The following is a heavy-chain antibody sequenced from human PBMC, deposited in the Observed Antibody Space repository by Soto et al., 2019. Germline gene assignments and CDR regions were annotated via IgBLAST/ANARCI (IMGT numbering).Heavy chain of an antibody. D-gene: IGHD6-19*01. J-gene: IGHJ4*02. CDR2: IIPNSGGT. V-gene: IGHV1-2*02. CDR1: GYTFSGFY. CDR3: ASAAVTGTAGLDF. Sequence: GASVKVSCKASGYTFSGFYMHWVRQAPGQGLEWMGWIIPNSGGTKSAEKFQGRVTMTRDTSISTAYMELSRLTSDDTAVYYCASAAVTGTAGLDFWGQGTPVTVSS.